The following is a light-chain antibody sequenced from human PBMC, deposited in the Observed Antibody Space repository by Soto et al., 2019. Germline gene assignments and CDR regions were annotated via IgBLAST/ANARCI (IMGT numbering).Light chain of an antibody. CDR3: SSYSTTNILV. CDR1: SSDVGAYEH. CDR2: DVN. V-gene: IGLV2-14*03. Sequence: QSALTQSASVSGSPGQSVTISCTGASSDVGAYEHVSWYQQHPGRAPKLILYDVNNWPSGVSNHFSGSKSGNTASLVISGLQANDEADYYCSSYSTTNILVFGSGTKVTVL. J-gene: IGLJ1*01.